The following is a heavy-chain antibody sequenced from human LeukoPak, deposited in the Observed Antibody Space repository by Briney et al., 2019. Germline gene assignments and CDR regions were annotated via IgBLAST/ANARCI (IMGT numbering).Heavy chain of an antibody. CDR2: IIPIFGTS. CDR1: GGTFSSYA. V-gene: IGHV1-69*13. Sequence: ASVKVSCKASGGTFSSYAISWVRQAPGQGLEWMGGIIPIFGTSNYAQKFQGRVTITADESTSTAYMELSSLRSEDTAVYYCARVRSIAVAGPYWYFDLWGRGTLVTVSS. CDR3: ARVRSIAVAGPYWYFDL. D-gene: IGHD6-19*01. J-gene: IGHJ2*01.